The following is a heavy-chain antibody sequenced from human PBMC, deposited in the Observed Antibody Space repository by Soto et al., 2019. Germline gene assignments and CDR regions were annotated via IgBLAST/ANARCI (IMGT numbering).Heavy chain of an antibody. D-gene: IGHD6-6*01. CDR2: ISAYNGNT. CDR1: GYTFTSYG. Sequence: ASVKVSCKASGYTFTSYGVSWVRQAPGQGLEWMGWISAYNGNTNYAQKLQGRVTMTTDTSTSTAYMELRSLRSDDTAVYYCARDRGSSPTYGMDVWGQGTTVTVSS. CDR3: ARDRGSSPTYGMDV. V-gene: IGHV1-18*01. J-gene: IGHJ6*02.